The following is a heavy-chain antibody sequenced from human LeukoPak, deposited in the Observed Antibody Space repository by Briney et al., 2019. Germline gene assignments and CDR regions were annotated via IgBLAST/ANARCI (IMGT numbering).Heavy chain of an antibody. J-gene: IGHJ5*02. CDR3: AREPAAAGKNWFDP. V-gene: IGHV3-66*01. Sequence: GGSLRLSCAASGFTVSSNYMSWVRQAPGKGLEWVSLIYSGGSTYYADSVKGRFTISRDNSKNTLYLQMNSLRAEDTAMYYCAREPAAAGKNWFDPWGQGTLVTVSS. CDR1: GFTVSSNY. CDR2: IYSGGST. D-gene: IGHD6-25*01.